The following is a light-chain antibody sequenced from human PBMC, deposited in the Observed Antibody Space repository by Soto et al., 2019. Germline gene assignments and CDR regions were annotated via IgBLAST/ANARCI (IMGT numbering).Light chain of an antibody. V-gene: IGKV3-20*01. CDR2: GAS. J-gene: IGKJ2*01. CDR3: QHYGSSPPYT. Sequence: ENVLTQSPGTLSLSPGERATLYCRASRSVSSSYLAWYQHKAGQAPRLLISGASNRATDIPDRFSGSESGTDFTLTISRLEPEDFAVYYCQHYGSSPPYTFGQGTKVDIK. CDR1: RSVSSSY.